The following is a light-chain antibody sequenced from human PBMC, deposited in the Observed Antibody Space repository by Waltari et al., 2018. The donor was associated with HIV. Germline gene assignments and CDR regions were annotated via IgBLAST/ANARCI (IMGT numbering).Light chain of an antibody. CDR1: QSISSY. CDR2: GAS. V-gene: IGKV1-39*01. J-gene: IGKJ2*02. CDR3: QQSYTTPRT. Sequence: DIQMTQSPSSLSASIGDRVTITCRASQSISSYLNWYHQKPGKAPKLLIYGASTLQSGIPSNFSGSGSGTDFTLIISSLQPEDFATYYCQQSYTTPRTFGQGTKLEIK.